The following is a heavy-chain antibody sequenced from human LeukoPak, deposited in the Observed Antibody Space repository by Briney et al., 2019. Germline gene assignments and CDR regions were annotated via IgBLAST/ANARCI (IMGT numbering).Heavy chain of an antibody. CDR3: ARDNPPYSSGRGYFQH. Sequence: ASVKVSCKASGYTFTSYGISWVRQAPGQGLEWMGWISAYNGNTNYAQKLQGRVTMTTDTSTSTAYMELRSLRSGDTAVYYCARDNPPYSSGRGYFQHWGQGTLVTVSS. V-gene: IGHV1-18*01. CDR2: ISAYNGNT. D-gene: IGHD6-19*01. J-gene: IGHJ1*01. CDR1: GYTFTSYG.